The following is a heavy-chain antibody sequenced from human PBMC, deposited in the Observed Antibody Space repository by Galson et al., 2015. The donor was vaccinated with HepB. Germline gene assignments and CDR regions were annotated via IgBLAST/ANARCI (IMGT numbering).Heavy chain of an antibody. CDR3: ARARRGIVVVPAAIFDY. Sequence: SVKVSCKASGYTFTSYGISWVRQAPGQGLEWMGWISAYNGNTNYAQKLQGRVTMTTDTSTSTAYMELRSLRSDDTAVYYCARARRGIVVVPAAIFDYWGQGTLVTVSS. V-gene: IGHV1-18*04. CDR2: ISAYNGNT. J-gene: IGHJ4*02. CDR1: GYTFTSYG. D-gene: IGHD2-2*01.